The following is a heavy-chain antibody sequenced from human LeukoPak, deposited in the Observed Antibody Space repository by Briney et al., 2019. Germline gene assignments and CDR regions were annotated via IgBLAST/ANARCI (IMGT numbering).Heavy chain of an antibody. V-gene: IGHV1-18*01. J-gene: IGHJ4*02. CDR1: VYTFATSV. Sequence: APVKPCSSPAVYTFATSVITSGRQSPGQGLEWMGWISVYNGNTKYAQKLQGRVTMTTDTSTSTVYMEFRSMRYDDTAVFYCARDRARRDSGESYYPFDYWGQGTLVTVSS. CDR3: ARDRARRDSGESYYPFDY. D-gene: IGHD1-26*01. CDR2: ISVYNGNT.